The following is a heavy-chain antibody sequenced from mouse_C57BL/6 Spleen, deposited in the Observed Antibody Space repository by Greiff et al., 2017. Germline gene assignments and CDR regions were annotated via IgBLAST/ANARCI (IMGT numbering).Heavy chain of an antibody. CDR2: IDPENGDT. Sequence: EVKLVESGAELVRPGASVKLSCTASGFNIKDDYMHWVKQRPEQGLEWIGWIDPENGDTEYASKFQGKATITADTSSNTAYLQLSSLTSEDTAVYYCTAYYSNYDYWGQGTTLTVSS. J-gene: IGHJ2*01. V-gene: IGHV14-4*01. CDR1: GFNIKDDY. CDR3: TAYYSNYDY. D-gene: IGHD2-5*01.